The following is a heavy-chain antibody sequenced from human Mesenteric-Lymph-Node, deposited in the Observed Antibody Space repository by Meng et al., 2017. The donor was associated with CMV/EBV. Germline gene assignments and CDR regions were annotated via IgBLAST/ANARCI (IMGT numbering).Heavy chain of an antibody. Sequence: SETLSLTCTVSGGSISSYHWSWIRQPPGRGLEWIGHIYYTGRTNYNPSLKSRVTISIDTSQNQFSLNLSSVTAADTAVYYCARGELEPRWQYAFDIWGQGAMVTVSS. V-gene: IGHV4-59*01. CDR2: IYYTGRT. CDR1: GGSISSYH. D-gene: IGHD1-1*01. J-gene: IGHJ3*02. CDR3: ARGELEPRWQYAFDI.